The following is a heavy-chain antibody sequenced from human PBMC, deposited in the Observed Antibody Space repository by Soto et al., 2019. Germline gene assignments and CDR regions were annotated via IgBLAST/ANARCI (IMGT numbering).Heavy chain of an antibody. V-gene: IGHV3-30*18. J-gene: IGHJ4*02. CDR2: ISYDGSNK. Sequence: QVQLVESGGGVVQPGRSLRLSCAASGFTFSSYGMHWVRQAPGKGLEWVAVISYDGSNKYYADSVKGRFTISRDNSKNTLYLQMNSLRAEDTAVYYCAKDPSSGFDYWGQGTLVTVSP. D-gene: IGHD3-22*01. CDR1: GFTFSSYG. CDR3: AKDPSSGFDY.